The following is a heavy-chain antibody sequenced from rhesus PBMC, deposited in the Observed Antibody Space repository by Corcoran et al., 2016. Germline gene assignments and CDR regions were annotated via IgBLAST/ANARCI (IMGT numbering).Heavy chain of an antibody. Sequence: QVQLQESGPGLVKPSETLSLTCAVSGYSISSGYGWSWIRQPPGKGLEWIGNIGGSSGSPNYNPSLNSRVTISKDPSKNQFSLVLSSVTAADTAVYYCARDRSSLYYFDYWGQGVLGTVSS. J-gene: IGHJ4*01. V-gene: IGHV4-127*01. CDR3: ARDRSSLYYFDY. CDR1: GYSISSGYG. CDR2: IGGSSGSP. D-gene: IGHD6-19*01.